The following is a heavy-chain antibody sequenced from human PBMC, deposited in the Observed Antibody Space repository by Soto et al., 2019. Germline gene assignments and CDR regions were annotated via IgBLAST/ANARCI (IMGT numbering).Heavy chain of an antibody. CDR1: GGSISSKY. CDR2: IYYSGST. Sequence: PSETLSLTCTVSGGSISSKYWSWIRQPPGKGLEWIGYIYYSGSTNYNPSLKSRVTISVDTSKNQFSLKLSSVTAADTAVYYCARGALLRYFDWPWGQGTLVTVSS. CDR3: ARGALLRYFDWP. D-gene: IGHD3-9*01. V-gene: IGHV4-59*01. J-gene: IGHJ5*02.